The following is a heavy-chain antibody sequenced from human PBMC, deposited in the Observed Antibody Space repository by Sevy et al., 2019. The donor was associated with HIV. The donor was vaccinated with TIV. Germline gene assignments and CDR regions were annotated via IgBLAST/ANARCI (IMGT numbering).Heavy chain of an antibody. CDR3: ASRITGTTNAFDI. V-gene: IGHV4-34*01. J-gene: IGHJ3*02. CDR1: GGSFSGYY. D-gene: IGHD1-20*01. Sequence: SETLSLTCAVYGGSFSGYYWSWIRQPPGKGLEWIGEINHSGSTNYNPSLKSRVTISVDTSKNQFSLKLSSVTAADTAGYYGASRITGTTNAFDIWGQGTMVTVSS. CDR2: INHSGST.